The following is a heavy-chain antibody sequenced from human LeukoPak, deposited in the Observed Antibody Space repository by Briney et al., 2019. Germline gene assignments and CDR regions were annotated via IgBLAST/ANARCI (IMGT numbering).Heavy chain of an antibody. CDR2: IYYGGST. Sequence: PSETLSLTCTVSGGSISSSSYYWGWIRQPPGKGLEWIGSIYYGGSTYYNPSLKSRVTISVDTSKNQFSLKLSSVTAADTAVYYCAREEGAAPDYWGQGTLVTVSS. CDR3: AREEGAAPDY. V-gene: IGHV4-39*07. D-gene: IGHD6-6*01. J-gene: IGHJ4*02. CDR1: GGSISSSSYY.